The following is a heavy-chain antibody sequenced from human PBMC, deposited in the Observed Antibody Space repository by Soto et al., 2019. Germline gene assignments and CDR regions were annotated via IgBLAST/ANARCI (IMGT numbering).Heavy chain of an antibody. CDR1: GGSISSGGYY. CDR3: ARLIVVGQFDY. Sequence: PSETLSLTCTVSGGSISSGGYYWSWIRQHPGKGLEWIGYIYYSGSTYYNPSLKSRVTISVDTSKNQFSLKLSSVTAADTAVYYYARLIVVGQFDYWSQGTLVTVSS. D-gene: IGHD2-2*01. CDR2: IYYSGST. J-gene: IGHJ4*02. V-gene: IGHV4-31*03.